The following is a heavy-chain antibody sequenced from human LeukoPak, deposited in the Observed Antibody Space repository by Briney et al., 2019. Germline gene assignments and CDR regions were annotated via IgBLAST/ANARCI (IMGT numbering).Heavy chain of an antibody. Sequence: ASVKVSCKPSGYTFTTCAVHWVRQAPGQRLEWMGWINAGNGNTKYSQKFQGRVTITRDTSASTAYMELSSLRSEDTAVYYCATGQYSSGWYSDYWGQGTLVTVSS. D-gene: IGHD6-19*01. V-gene: IGHV1-3*01. J-gene: IGHJ4*02. CDR3: ATGQYSSGWYSDY. CDR2: INAGNGNT. CDR1: GYTFTTCA.